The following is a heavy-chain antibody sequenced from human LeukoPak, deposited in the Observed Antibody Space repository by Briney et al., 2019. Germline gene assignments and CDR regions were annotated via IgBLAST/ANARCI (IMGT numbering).Heavy chain of an antibody. Sequence: PGGSLRLSCAASGFTFSSYNMNWVRQAPGKGLEWVSSISSSSSYIYHADSVKGRFTISRDNAKNSLYLQMNSLRAEDTAVYYCARTYYDILTGSASINWFDPWGQGTLVTVSS. D-gene: IGHD3-9*01. CDR1: GFTFSSYN. V-gene: IGHV3-21*04. J-gene: IGHJ5*02. CDR2: ISSSSSYI. CDR3: ARTYYDILTGSASINWFDP.